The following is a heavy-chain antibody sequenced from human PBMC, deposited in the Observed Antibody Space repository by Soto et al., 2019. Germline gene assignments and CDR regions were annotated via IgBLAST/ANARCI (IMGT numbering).Heavy chain of an antibody. CDR2: ISGGGSYI. CDR1: GFTFSDEN. CDR3: ARDSDCHSTSCFFPPHV. Sequence: VGSLRLSCSASGFTFSDENMSWVRQVPGKGLEWVSGISGGGSYIYYADSVQGRFSISRDNPKNSLFLEMNSLRVEDTAVYYCARDSDCHSTSCFFPPHVWGQGTTVTVSS. J-gene: IGHJ6*02. D-gene: IGHD2-2*01. V-gene: IGHV3-21*06.